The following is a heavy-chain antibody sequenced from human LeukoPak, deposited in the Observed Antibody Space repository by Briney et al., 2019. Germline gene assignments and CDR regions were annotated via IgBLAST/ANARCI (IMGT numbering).Heavy chain of an antibody. Sequence: PSETLSLTCTVSGGSVSSYFWSWIRQPPGKGLEWIGYISYSESTNYNPSLKSRVTISLDMSKNQFSLKLSSVTAADTAVYYCAREEAWVIDNWGRGTLVTVSS. V-gene: IGHV4-59*02. CDR1: GGSVSSYF. CDR3: AREEAWVIDN. J-gene: IGHJ4*02. CDR2: ISYSEST. D-gene: IGHD4-23*01.